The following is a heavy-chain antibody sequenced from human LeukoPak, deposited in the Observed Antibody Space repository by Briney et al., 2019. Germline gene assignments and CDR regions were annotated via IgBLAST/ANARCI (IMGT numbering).Heavy chain of an antibody. CDR1: GGSISSYY. J-gene: IGHJ5*02. CDR2: IYTSGST. CDR3: ARDLYCSSTTCYWFDL. Sequence: PSETLSLTCTVSGGSISSYYWSWIRQPAGKGLEWIGRIYTSGSTNYNPSLKSRVTMSVDTSKNQFSLRLRSVTAADTAVYYCARDLYCSSTTCYWFDLWGQGTLVTVS. D-gene: IGHD2-2*01. V-gene: IGHV4-4*07.